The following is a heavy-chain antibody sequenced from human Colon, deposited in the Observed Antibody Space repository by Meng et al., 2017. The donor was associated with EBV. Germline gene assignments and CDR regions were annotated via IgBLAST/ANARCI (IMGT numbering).Heavy chain of an antibody. D-gene: IGHD4-17*01. Sequence: QVYLQQWGAGLSKPSETLSFTCAVSGGSFSDYYWNCLRQPPGKGMEWIGEIYHSGRTNYNPSVNRRVSMAVDKSPNHFSLRLSSVTAADTAVYYCTTLYGDSISWGQGTLVTVSS. CDR1: GGSFSDYY. V-gene: IGHV4-34*01. CDR2: IYHSGRT. CDR3: TTLYGDSIS. J-gene: IGHJ4*02.